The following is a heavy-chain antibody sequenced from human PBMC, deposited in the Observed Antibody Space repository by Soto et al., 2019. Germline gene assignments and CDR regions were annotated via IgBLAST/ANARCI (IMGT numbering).Heavy chain of an antibody. CDR2: IHNSGTS. CDR1: GGSIKSSGYH. V-gene: IGHV4-30-4*01. J-gene: IGHJ4*02. CDR3: VREERIAAPQLDY. D-gene: IGHD6-6*01. Sequence: TLSLTCTVSGGSIKSSGYHWSWARQSPAKGLEWIGYIHNSGTSFYNPSLRGRVTVTLDTSRSQFSLTLASVTAADTAVYYCVREERIAAPQLDYWGQGIPVTVSS.